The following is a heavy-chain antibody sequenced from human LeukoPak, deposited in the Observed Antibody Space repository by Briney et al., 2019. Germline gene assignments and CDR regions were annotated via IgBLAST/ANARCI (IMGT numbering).Heavy chain of an antibody. J-gene: IGHJ3*02. CDR3: ARAGGSYGDAFDI. Sequence: SETLSLTCTVSGYSISSGYYWGWIRQPPGQGLEWIGNIYHSGSTYYNPSLKSRVTISVDTSKNQFSLKLSSVTAADTAVYYCARAGGSYGDAFDIWGQGTMVTVSS. V-gene: IGHV4-38-2*02. CDR1: GYSISSGYY. CDR2: IYHSGST. D-gene: IGHD1-26*01.